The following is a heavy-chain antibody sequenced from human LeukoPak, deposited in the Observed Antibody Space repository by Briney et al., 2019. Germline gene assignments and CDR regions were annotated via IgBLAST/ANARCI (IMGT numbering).Heavy chain of an antibody. CDR3: VRGYCSDGRCYYPDY. Sequence: GGSLRLSCAASGFTFSSYSMNWVRQAPGKGLEWVSSISSSSSYIYYADSVKGRFTISRDNAKNSLYLQMNSLRAEDTAVYYCVRGYCSDGRCYYPDYWGQGTLVTVSS. V-gene: IGHV3-21*01. J-gene: IGHJ4*02. CDR1: GFTFSSYS. D-gene: IGHD2-15*01. CDR2: ISSSSSYI.